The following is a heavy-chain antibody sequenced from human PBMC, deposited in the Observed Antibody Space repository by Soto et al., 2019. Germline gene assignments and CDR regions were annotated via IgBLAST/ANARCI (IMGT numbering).Heavy chain of an antibody. V-gene: IGHV1-18*01. CDR3: ARGGPSSTVYALILHWFDP. Sequence: ASVKVSCKASGYTFTSYGISWVRQAPGQGLEWMGWISAYNGNTNYAQKLQGRVTMTTDTSTSTAYMELRSLRSDDTAVYYCARGGPSSTVYALILHWFDPWGQGTLVTVSS. D-gene: IGHD2-8*01. CDR1: GYTFTSYG. J-gene: IGHJ5*02. CDR2: ISAYNGNT.